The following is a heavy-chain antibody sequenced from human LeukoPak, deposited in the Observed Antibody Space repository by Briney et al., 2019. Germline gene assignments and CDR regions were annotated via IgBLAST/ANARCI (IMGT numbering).Heavy chain of an antibody. CDR2: IYPGDSDT. D-gene: IGHD1-26*01. V-gene: IGHV5-51*01. CDR3: ARHSIVGAGSGDY. Sequence: GESLKISCKGSGYIFNTHWIGWVRQVPGEGLEWMGIIYPGDSDTRYSPSFEGQVTLSADKSISTAFLQWSSLKASDTGMYYCARHSIVGAGSGDYWGQGTLVTVSS. CDR1: GYIFNTHW. J-gene: IGHJ4*02.